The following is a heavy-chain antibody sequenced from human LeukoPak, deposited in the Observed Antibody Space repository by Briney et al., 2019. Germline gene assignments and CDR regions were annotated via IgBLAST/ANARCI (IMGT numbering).Heavy chain of an antibody. CDR1: GGSISSYY. V-gene: IGHV4-4*07. D-gene: IGHD6-19*01. CDR3: ARESSGWPTIYYYYGMDV. J-gene: IGHJ6*02. Sequence: SETLSLTCTVSGGSISSYYWSWIRQPAGKGLEWIGRIYTSGSTNYNPSLKSRVTMTVDTSKNQFSLKLSSVTAADTAVYYCARESSGWPTIYYYYGMDVWGQGTTVTVSS. CDR2: IYTSGST.